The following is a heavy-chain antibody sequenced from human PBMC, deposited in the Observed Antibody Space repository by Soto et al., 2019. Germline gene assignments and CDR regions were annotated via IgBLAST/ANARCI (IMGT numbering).Heavy chain of an antibody. Sequence: QDQLVQSGAEVKKPGASVTVSCKASGYSFTNYGITWVRQAPGQGLEWLGLINAFNGNTHYAQKVQGRVTMTTDASTSTAYMELRSLRSDDTAVYYCARDRGVAPPVAGNTHYYYYMDVWGKGTTVTVSS. J-gene: IGHJ6*03. CDR1: GYSFTNYG. CDR3: ARDRGVAPPVAGNTHYYYYMDV. D-gene: IGHD6-19*01. V-gene: IGHV1-18*01. CDR2: INAFNGNT.